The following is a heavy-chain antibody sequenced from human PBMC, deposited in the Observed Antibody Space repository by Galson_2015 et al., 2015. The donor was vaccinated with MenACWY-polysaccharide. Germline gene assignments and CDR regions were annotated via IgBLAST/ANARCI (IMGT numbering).Heavy chain of an antibody. D-gene: IGHD4-17*01. J-gene: IGHJ4*02. CDR2: IHTNTGNP. Sequence: VKACCKASGYTFTNYAINWVRQAPGHGLEWLGWIHTNTGNPTYDQAFTGRLVLSLATSVSTAYLQLGSLKAEDAAVYYCVIDPKQIPTTVPVVRFGYWGQGTLVTVSS. V-gene: IGHV7-4-1*01. CDR1: GYTFTNYA. CDR3: VIDPKQIPTTVPVVRFGY.